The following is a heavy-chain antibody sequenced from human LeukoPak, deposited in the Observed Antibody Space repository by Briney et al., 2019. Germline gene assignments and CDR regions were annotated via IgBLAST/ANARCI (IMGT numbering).Heavy chain of an antibody. CDR2: ISGSGGST. CDR3: AMSGEDPVVVVPAAVDY. J-gene: IGHJ4*02. V-gene: IGHV3-23*01. Sequence: PGGSLRLYCAASGFTFSAYYMNWVRQAPGKGLEWVSAISGSGGSTYYADSVKGRFTISRDNSKNTLYLQMNSLRAEDTAVYYCAMSGEDPVVVVPAAVDYWGQGTLVTVSS. CDR1: GFTFSAYY. D-gene: IGHD2-2*01.